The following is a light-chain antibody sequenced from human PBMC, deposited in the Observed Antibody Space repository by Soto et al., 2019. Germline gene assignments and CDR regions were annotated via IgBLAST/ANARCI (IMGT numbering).Light chain of an antibody. Sequence: DIQMTQSPSSLSVSVGDRVTITCRASQSIVGFLNWYQQKLGKAPKLLIYAASSLQSGVPSRFSGSGSGTDFTLTISSLQPEDVATYYCQKYDTAPLTFGQGTKVDIK. CDR1: QSIVGF. CDR2: AAS. CDR3: QKYDTAPLT. J-gene: IGKJ1*01. V-gene: IGKV1-39*01.